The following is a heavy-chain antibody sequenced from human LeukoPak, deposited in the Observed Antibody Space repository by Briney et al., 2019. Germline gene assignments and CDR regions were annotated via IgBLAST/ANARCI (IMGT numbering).Heavy chain of an antibody. CDR1: GGSISSSSYY. CDR3: ATLGYCSSTSCYPI. CDR2: IYYSGST. D-gene: IGHD2-2*01. J-gene: IGHJ3*02. Sequence: SSETLSLTCTVSGGSISSSSYYWGWIRQPPGKGLEWIGGIYYSGSTYYNPSLKSRVPIPVDTSKNQFSLKQSSATAADTAVYYCATLGYCSSTSCYPIWGQGTMVTVSS. V-gene: IGHV4-39*01.